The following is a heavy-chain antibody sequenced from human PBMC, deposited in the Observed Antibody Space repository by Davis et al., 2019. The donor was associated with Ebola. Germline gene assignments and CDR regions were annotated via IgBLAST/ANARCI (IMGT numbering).Heavy chain of an antibody. J-gene: IGHJ4*02. CDR1: GGSIDTSDHY. V-gene: IGHV4-39*07. D-gene: IGHD5-24*01. Sequence: SETLSLTCSVSGGSIDTSDHYWGWIRQPPGKGLEWIGSVYYSGPTYYTPSLKSRVSISIDTSKNHFSLRLRSVTAAETAVYFCARGLQGWLHSRGFFDFWGQGTLVAVSS. CDR2: VYYSGPT. CDR3: ARGLQGWLHSRGFFDF.